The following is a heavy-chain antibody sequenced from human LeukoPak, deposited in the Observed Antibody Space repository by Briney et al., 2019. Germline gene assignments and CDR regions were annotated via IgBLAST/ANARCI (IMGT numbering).Heavy chain of an antibody. CDR1: RFTFSTYS. Sequence: GGSLRLSCAASRFTFSTYSMSWVRQAPGKGLEWVANIKQDGSEKYYVDSVKGRFTISRDNAKNSLYLQMNSLRAEDTAVYSCARDRAVSGRYYFDYWGQGTLVTVSS. CDR3: ARDRAVSGRYYFDY. V-gene: IGHV3-7*01. CDR2: IKQDGSEK. D-gene: IGHD6-19*01. J-gene: IGHJ4*02.